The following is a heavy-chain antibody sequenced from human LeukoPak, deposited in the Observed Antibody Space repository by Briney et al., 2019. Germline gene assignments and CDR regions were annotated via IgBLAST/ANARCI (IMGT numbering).Heavy chain of an antibody. Sequence: SETLSLTCAVSGGSISSSNWWSWVRQPPGKGLEWIGEIYHSGSTNYNPSLKGRITMSVDTSKNQFSLDLSSVTAADTAVYYCARGSIVVAGTFDYWGQGTLVTVSS. J-gene: IGHJ4*02. CDR3: ARGSIVVAGTFDY. V-gene: IGHV4-4*02. CDR1: GGSISSSNW. D-gene: IGHD6-19*01. CDR2: IYHSGST.